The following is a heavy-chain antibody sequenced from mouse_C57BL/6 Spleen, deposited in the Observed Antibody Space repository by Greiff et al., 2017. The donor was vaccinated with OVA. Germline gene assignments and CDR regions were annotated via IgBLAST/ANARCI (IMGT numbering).Heavy chain of an antibody. D-gene: IGHD1-1*01. J-gene: IGHJ4*01. Sequence: VQLKESGPGMVKPSQSLSLTCTVTGYSITSGYDWHWIRHFPGNKLEWMGYISYSGSTNYNPSLKSRISLTHDTSKNPFFLKLNSVASQNTATHYCARDLFGSSYAMYYWGQGTSVTVSS. V-gene: IGHV3-1*01. CDR3: ARDLFGSSYAMYY. CDR1: GYSITSGYD. CDR2: ISYSGST.